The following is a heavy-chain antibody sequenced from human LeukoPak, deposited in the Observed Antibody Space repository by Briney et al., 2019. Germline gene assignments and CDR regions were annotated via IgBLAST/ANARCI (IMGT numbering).Heavy chain of an antibody. D-gene: IGHD5-12*01. V-gene: IGHV1-69*04. CDR2: IIPILGIA. CDR3: VKGGYDFPGVY. Sequence: SVKVSCKASGGTFSSYAISWVRQAPGQGLEWMGRIIPILGIANYAQKFQGRVTITADKSTSTAYMGLSSLRSEDTAVYYCVKGGYDFPGVYWGQGTLVTVSS. CDR1: GGTFSSYA. J-gene: IGHJ4*02.